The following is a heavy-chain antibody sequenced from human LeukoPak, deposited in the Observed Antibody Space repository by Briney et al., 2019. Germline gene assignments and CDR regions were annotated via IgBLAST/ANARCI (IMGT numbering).Heavy chain of an antibody. Sequence: SQTLSLTCAISGDSVSSNSAAWNWIRQSPSRGLEWLGRTYYRSKWYNDYAVSVKSRITINPDTSKNQFSLQLNSVTPEDTAVYYCARSGVNIVATITSYYYYYGMDVWGKGTTVTVSS. D-gene: IGHD5-12*01. CDR1: GDSVSSNSAA. CDR3: ARSGVNIVATITSYYYYYGMDV. CDR2: TYYRSKWYN. J-gene: IGHJ6*04. V-gene: IGHV6-1*01.